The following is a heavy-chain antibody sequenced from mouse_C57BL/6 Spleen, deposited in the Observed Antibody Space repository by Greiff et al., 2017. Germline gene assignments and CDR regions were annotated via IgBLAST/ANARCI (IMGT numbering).Heavy chain of an antibody. CDR3: ARRGLVATGYYAMDY. V-gene: IGHV1-26*01. CDR1: GYTFTDYY. Sequence: VQLQQSGPELVKPGASVKISCKASGYTFTDYYMNWVKQSHGQSLEWIGDINPNNGGTSHNQPFKGKGTLTVDKSFSTAYMELRSLTSEDSAVYYCARRGLVATGYYAMDYWGQGTSVTVSS. CDR2: INPNNGGT. D-gene: IGHD1-1*01. J-gene: IGHJ4*01.